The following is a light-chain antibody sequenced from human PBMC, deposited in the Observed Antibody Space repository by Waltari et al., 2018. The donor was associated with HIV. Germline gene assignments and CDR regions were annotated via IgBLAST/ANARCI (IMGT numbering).Light chain of an antibody. CDR1: TSNIGAGYD. J-gene: IGLJ2*01. V-gene: IGLV1-40*01. CDR2: GDA. Sequence: QSVLPQPPSVSGAPGQRVTISCTGNTSNIGAGYDVHWYQQLPGTAPKLLIYGDANRPSGVPDRFSGSTSGTSASLAITGLRAEDECDYYCQAYDRSLSGLIFGGGTKLTVL. CDR3: QAYDRSLSGLI.